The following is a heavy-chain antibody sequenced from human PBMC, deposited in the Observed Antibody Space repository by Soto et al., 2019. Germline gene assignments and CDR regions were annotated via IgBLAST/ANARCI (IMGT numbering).Heavy chain of an antibody. CDR2: IYYSGST. Sequence: QVQLQESGPGLVKPSETLSLTCTVSGGSISSYYWSWIRQPPGKGLEWIGYIYYSGSTNYNPSLKSRVTISVDTSKNQFSLKLSSVTAADTAVYYCARGKISTVLGLHTDYGGNSDYYYYGMDVWGQGTTVTVSS. J-gene: IGHJ6*02. CDR1: GGSISSYY. V-gene: IGHV4-59*01. CDR3: ARGKISTVLGLHTDYGGNSDYYYYGMDV. D-gene: IGHD4-17*01.